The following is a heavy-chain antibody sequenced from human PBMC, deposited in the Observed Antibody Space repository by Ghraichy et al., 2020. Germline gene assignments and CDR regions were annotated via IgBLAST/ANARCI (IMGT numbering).Heavy chain of an antibody. CDR2: INHSGST. V-gene: IGHV4-34*01. CDR1: GGSFSGYY. CDR3: ARTRGGPPARYYYGMDV. J-gene: IGHJ6*02. D-gene: IGHD3-10*01. Sequence: SQTLSLTCAVYGGSFSGYYWSWIRQPPGKGLEWIGEINHSGSTNYNPSLKSRVTISVDTSKNQFSLKLSSVTAADTAVYYCARTRGGPPARYYYGMDVWGQGTTVTVSS.